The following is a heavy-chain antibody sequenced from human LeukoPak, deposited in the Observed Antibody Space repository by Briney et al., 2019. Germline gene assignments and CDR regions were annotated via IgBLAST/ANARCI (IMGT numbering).Heavy chain of an antibody. CDR2: IKKDGSEK. CDR3: ARGGGSPDP. J-gene: IGHJ2*01. CDR1: GFTFNTHW. Sequence: GGSLRLSCAASGFTFNTHWMNWVRQAPGKGLEWVANIKKDGSEKFYVDSMKGRFTISRDNAENSLYLQMNSLRAEDTAVYHCARGGGSPDPWGRGTLVIVS. V-gene: IGHV3-7*01. D-gene: IGHD3-10*01.